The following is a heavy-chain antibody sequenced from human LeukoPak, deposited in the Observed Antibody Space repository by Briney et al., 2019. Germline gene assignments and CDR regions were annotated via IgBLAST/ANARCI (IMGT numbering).Heavy chain of an antibody. CDR2: ISSSGSTI. V-gene: IGHV3-48*03. D-gene: IGHD1-26*01. J-gene: IGHJ4*02. CDR3: ARGRIVGATDY. Sequence: GGSLRLSCAASGFTFSSYEMNWVRQAPGKGLEWVSYISSSGSTIYYADSVKGRFTISRDNAKHSLYMQMNSLRAEDTAVYYCARGRIVGATDYWGQGTLVTVSS. CDR1: GFTFSSYE.